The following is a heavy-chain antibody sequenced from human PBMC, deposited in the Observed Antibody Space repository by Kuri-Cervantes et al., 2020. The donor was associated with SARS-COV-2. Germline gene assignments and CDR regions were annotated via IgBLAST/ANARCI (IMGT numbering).Heavy chain of an antibody. CDR2: ISYDGSNK. D-gene: IGHD6-19*01. J-gene: IGHJ4*02. Sequence: GGSLRLSCAASGFTFSSYAMHWVRQAPGKGLEWVAVISYDGSNKYYADSVKGRFTISRDNSKNTLYLQMNSLRAEDTAVYYCAKEAGSSGWYSDWGQGTLVTVSS. CDR3: AKEAGSSGWYSD. CDR1: GFTFSSYA. V-gene: IGHV3-30-3*01.